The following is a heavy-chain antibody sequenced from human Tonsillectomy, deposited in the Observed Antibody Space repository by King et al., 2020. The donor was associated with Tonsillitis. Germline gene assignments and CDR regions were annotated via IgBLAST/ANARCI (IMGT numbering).Heavy chain of an antibody. CDR1: GFTCADYT. J-gene: IGHJ4*02. CDR2: ISWCGDST. V-gene: IGHV3-43*01. CDR3: GKDERRWLQSRCIDY. D-gene: IGHD5-24*01. Sequence: VQLVESGGVVVQPGGSLRLSCAASGFTCADYTRHWVRHAPGKGLEWVSLISWCGDSTYYADSVNGRFTISRDNNKNSLYLQMNSLGTEDTALYYCGKDERRWLQSRCIDYWGQGTLVTVSS.